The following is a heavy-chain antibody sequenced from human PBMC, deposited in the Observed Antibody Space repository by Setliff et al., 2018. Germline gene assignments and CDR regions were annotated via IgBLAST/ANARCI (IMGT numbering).Heavy chain of an antibody. D-gene: IGHD3-3*01. Sequence: ASVKVSCKASGYTFTSYAMNWVRQAPGQGLEWMGIINPSGGFTSYAQKFQDRVTMTRDTSTSTVYMELSSLRSGDTAMYYCARELLFGGVIFGYWGQGTLVTVSS. V-gene: IGHV1-46*01. CDR3: ARELLFGGVIFGY. CDR2: INPSGGFT. J-gene: IGHJ4*02. CDR1: GYTFTSYA.